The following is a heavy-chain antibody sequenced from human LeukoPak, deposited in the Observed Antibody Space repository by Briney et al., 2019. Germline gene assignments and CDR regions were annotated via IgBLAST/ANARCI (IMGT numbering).Heavy chain of an antibody. J-gene: IGHJ3*02. CDR3: ARGGELFHDAFDI. CDR2: ISSSGSTI. V-gene: IGHV3-48*03. Sequence: GGSLRLSCAASGFTFSSYEMNWVRQAPGKGLEGVSYISSSGSTIYYADSVKGRFTISRDNDKNSLYLQMNSLRAEDTAVYYCARGGELFHDAFDIWGQGTMVTVSS. D-gene: IGHD1-26*01. CDR1: GFTFSSYE.